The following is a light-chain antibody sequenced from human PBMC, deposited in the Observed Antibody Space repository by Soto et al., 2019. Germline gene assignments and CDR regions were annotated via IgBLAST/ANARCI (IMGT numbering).Light chain of an antibody. CDR1: QSVDKF. V-gene: IGKV3-11*01. CDR2: DAS. CDR3: QQRSSGPAT. J-gene: IGKJ3*01. Sequence: EILLTQSPATLSFSPGERASLSWGAIQSVDKFFAWYQQKPGQAPRLLIFDASYRATGVPDRFSATGAGTDFTLTISRLEPEDFAVYYCQQRSSGPATFGPGTKVDI.